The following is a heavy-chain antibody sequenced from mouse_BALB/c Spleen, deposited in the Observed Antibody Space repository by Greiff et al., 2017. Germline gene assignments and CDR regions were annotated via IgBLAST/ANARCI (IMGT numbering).Heavy chain of an antibody. D-gene: IGHD2-3*01. CDR3: ARDDGFPYYAMDY. J-gene: IGHJ4*01. Sequence: EVKLMESGPELVKPGASVKISCKASGYTFTDYNMHWVKQSHGKSLEWIGYIYPYNGGTGYNQKFKSKATLTVDNSSSTAYMELRSLTSEDSAVYYCARDDGFPYYAMDYWGQGTSVTVSS. CDR1: GYTFTDYN. V-gene: IGHV1S29*02. CDR2: IYPYNGGT.